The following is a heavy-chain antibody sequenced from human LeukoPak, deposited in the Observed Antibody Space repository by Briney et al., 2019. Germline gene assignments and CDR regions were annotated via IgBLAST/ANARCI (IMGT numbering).Heavy chain of an antibody. Sequence: ASVKVSCKASGYTFTSYGISWVRQAPGQGLEWMGWISAYNGNTNYAQKLQGRVTMTTDTSTSTAYMELRSLRSDDTAVYYCARPLGYCSSTSCPLRGWFDPWGQGTLVTVSS. CDR1: GYTFTSYG. CDR3: ARPLGYCSSTSCPLRGWFDP. V-gene: IGHV1-18*01. J-gene: IGHJ5*02. CDR2: ISAYNGNT. D-gene: IGHD2-2*01.